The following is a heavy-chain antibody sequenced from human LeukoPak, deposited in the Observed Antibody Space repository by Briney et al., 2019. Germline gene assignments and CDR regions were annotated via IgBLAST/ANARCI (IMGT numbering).Heavy chain of an antibody. V-gene: IGHV4-34*01. Sequence: SETLSLTCAVYGGSVSGYYWSWIRQPPGKGLEWIGEINHSGSTNYNPSLKSRVTISVDTSKNQFSLKLSSVTAADTAVYYCARGRSSGWFPFDYWGQGTLVTVSS. CDR3: ARGRSSGWFPFDY. CDR2: INHSGST. J-gene: IGHJ4*02. CDR1: GGSVSGYY. D-gene: IGHD6-19*01.